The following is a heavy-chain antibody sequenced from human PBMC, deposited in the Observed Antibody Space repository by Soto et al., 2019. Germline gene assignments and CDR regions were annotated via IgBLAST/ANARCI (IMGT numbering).Heavy chain of an antibody. Sequence: SLRLSCTSSGFTFGDYAMSWFRQAPGKGLDWVGFIRSKAYGGTTEYAASVKGRFTISRDDSKSIAYLQMNSLKTEDTAVYYCTRVTMIVVVISDDAFDIWGQGTMVTVSS. J-gene: IGHJ3*02. D-gene: IGHD3-22*01. CDR1: GFTFGDYA. CDR3: TRVTMIVVVISDDAFDI. CDR2: IRSKAYGGTT. V-gene: IGHV3-49*03.